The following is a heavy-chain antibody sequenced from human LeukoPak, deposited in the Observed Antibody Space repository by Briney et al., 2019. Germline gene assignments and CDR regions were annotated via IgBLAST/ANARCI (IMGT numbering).Heavy chain of an antibody. CDR3: ARGYRGGYLWLEIDY. J-gene: IGHJ4*02. CDR2: INHSGST. CDR1: GGSFSGYY. V-gene: IGHV4-34*01. D-gene: IGHD3-22*01. Sequence: SETLSLTCAVYGGSFSGYYWSWTRQPPGKGLEWIGEINHSGSTNYNPSLKSRVTISVDTSKNQFSLKLSSVTAADTAVYYCARGYRGGYLWLEIDYWGQGTLVTVSS.